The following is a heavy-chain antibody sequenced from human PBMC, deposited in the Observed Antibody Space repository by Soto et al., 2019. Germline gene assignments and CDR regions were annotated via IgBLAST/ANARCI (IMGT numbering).Heavy chain of an antibody. CDR1: GSSVGRDTTYY. D-gene: IGHD1-26*01. CDR3: ARDMHAGFTHYFDP. CDR2: VYYRGAT. V-gene: IGHV4-61*01. J-gene: IGHJ5*02. Sequence: SATLSLPCTVSGSSVGRDTTYYWSWIRQPPGKGLEWIGDVYYRGATNYNPSLKSRVTISVDTSKNQLSLKLTSMTAADTAVYYCARDMHAGFTHYFDPWGQGTLVTVSS.